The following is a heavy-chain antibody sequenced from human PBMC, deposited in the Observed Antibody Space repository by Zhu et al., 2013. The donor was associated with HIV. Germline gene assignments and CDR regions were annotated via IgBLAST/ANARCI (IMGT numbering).Heavy chain of an antibody. CDR3: AADQEAGTNYYYYMDV. CDR1: GFTFTSSA. Sequence: QMQLVQSGPEVKKPGTSVKVSCKASGFTFTSSAVQWVRQARGQRLEWIGWIVVGSGNTNYAQKFQERVTITRDMSTSTAYMELSSLRSEDTAVYYCAADQEAGTNYYYYMDVWGKGTTVTVSS. CDR2: IVVGSGNT. J-gene: IGHJ6*03. D-gene: IGHD6-19*01. V-gene: IGHV1-58*01.